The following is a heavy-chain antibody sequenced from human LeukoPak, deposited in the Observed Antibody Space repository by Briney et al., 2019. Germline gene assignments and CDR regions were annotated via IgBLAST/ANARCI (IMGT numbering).Heavy chain of an antibody. CDR2: ISEAI. D-gene: IGHD3-16*01. J-gene: IGHJ4*02. V-gene: IGHV3-48*04. CDR3: VREVGRPKTFYFDS. Sequence: HPGGSLRLSCIASGFVFSRDNMNWVRRAPGKGLEWVAHISEAIYYADSVQGRFTISRDNAKNSLYLQMSNLRAEDTAMYYCVREVGRPKTFYFDSWGRGTPVTVSS. CDR1: GFVFSRDN.